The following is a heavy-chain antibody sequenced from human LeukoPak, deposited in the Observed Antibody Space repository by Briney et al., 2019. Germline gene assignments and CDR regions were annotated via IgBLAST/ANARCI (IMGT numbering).Heavy chain of an antibody. D-gene: IGHD1-26*01. CDR3: AKDLVGATTGLPDY. V-gene: IGHV3-23*01. CDR2: ISGSGGST. Sequence: HPGGSLRLSCGASGFIFSKYGMHWVRQAPGKGLEWVSAISGSGGSTYYADSVKGRFTISRDNSKNTLYLQMNSLRAEDTAVYYCAKDLVGATTGLPDYWGQGTLVTVSS. CDR1: GFIFSKYG. J-gene: IGHJ4*02.